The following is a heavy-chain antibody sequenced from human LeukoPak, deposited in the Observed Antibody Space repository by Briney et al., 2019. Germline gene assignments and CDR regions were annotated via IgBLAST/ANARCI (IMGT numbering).Heavy chain of an antibody. CDR3: ARDNDSRDPPHFDY. CDR1: GYIFTGYY. J-gene: IGHJ4*02. D-gene: IGHD3-16*01. Sequence: ASVKVSCKASGYIFTGYYMHWVRQAPGQGLEWMGWINPNSGDTNYARKFRGRVTLTADKSTRTAYMELSSLRSEDTAVYYCARDNDSRDPPHFDYWGQGTLVTVSS. V-gene: IGHV1-2*02. CDR2: INPNSGDT.